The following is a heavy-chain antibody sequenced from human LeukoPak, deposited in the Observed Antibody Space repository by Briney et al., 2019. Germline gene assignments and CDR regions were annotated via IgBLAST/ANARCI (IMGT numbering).Heavy chain of an antibody. V-gene: IGHV4-39*07. J-gene: IGHJ4*02. Sequence: SETLSLTCTVSGGSISSSSYYWGWIRQPPEKGLEWIGSIYYSGSTYYNPSLKSRVTISVDTSKNQFSLKLSSVTAADTAVYYCARGGVMLDYWGQGTLVTVSS. CDR3: ARGGVMLDY. CDR1: GGSISSSSYY. D-gene: IGHD2-8*01. CDR2: IYYSGST.